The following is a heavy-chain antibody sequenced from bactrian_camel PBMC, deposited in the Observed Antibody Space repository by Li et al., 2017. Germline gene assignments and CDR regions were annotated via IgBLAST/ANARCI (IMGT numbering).Heavy chain of an antibody. D-gene: IGHD1*01. J-gene: IGHJ4*01. CDR1: GFKYCIVE. Sequence: DVQLVESGGGSAQPGGSLRLSCAASGFKYCIVEWSWYRQAPGKEREFVSRIYADGTTYAESVKGRFTVSLDNAKSVMYLEMNALKREDTAMYYCAADCAGRWTQMLQRDAHKYWGQGTQVTVS. CDR2: IYADGT. CDR3: AADCAGRWTQMLQRDAHKY. V-gene: IGHV3S10*01.